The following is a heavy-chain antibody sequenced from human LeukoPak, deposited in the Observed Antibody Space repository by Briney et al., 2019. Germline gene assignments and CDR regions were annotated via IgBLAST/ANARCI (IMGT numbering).Heavy chain of an antibody. V-gene: IGHV4-4*02. Sequence: SETLSLTCTVSLDSTTSNFWSWVRQSPGKGQEWIGEIHRSGSPNYNPSLQSRVTISIDRSRNQIALELSSVTAADTAVYYCAREILGGFNPGAYWGQGTLVTVSS. J-gene: IGHJ4*02. D-gene: IGHD1-14*01. CDR3: AREILGGFNPGAY. CDR2: IHRSGSP. CDR1: LDSTTSNF.